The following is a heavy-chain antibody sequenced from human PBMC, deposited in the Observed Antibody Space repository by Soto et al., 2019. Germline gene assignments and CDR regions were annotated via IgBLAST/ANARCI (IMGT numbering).Heavy chain of an antibody. Sequence: QVQLQESGPGLVKTSQTLALTCTVSGGSISSGAVYWSWIRQHPGKGLEGIGYIRYSGRAYYHPSLKGRVGISIDTYKNHSSMRVNSVTASDTAIYYCARAPAAAGTGYFEYWGQGTMVIVSS. J-gene: IGHJ4*02. V-gene: IGHV4-31*03. CDR3: ARAPAAAGTGYFEY. CDR2: IRYSGRA. CDR1: GGSISSGAVY. D-gene: IGHD6-13*01.